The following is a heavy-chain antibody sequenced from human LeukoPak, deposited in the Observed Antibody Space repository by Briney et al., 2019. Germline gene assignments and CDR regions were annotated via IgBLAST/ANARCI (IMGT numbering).Heavy chain of an antibody. J-gene: IGHJ4*02. V-gene: IGHV3-48*04. D-gene: IGHD4-17*01. CDR3: GRDKAGDYVPPDY. CDR1: GFNFSSYS. CDR2: ISGSSSSI. Sequence: GGSLRLSCAASGFNFSSYSMNWVHQAPGKGLEWVSYISGSSSSIYYADSVKGRFSISRDNAKNSLYLQMNSLRAEDTAVYYCGRDKAGDYVPPDYWGQGTLVTVSS.